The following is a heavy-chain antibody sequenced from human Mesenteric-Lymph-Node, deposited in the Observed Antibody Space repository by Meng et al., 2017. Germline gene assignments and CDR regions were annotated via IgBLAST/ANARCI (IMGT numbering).Heavy chain of an antibody. CDR1: GGSFSGYY. Sequence: QGELQQCVAGLLKPSETLSLTCAVYGGSFSGYYWSWIRQPPGKGLEWIGEINHSGSTNYNPSLKSRVTISVDTSKNQFSLKLSSVTAADTAVYYCARSPKYSYGRRALDYWGQGTLVTVSS. CDR3: ARSPKYSYGRRALDY. J-gene: IGHJ4*02. CDR2: INHSGST. D-gene: IGHD5-18*01. V-gene: IGHV4-34*01.